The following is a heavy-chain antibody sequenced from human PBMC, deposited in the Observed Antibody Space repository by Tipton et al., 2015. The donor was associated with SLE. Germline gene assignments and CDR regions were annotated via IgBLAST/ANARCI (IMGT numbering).Heavy chain of an antibody. CDR1: GGSISSGSYY. D-gene: IGHD6-25*01. J-gene: IGHJ3*02. CDR2: IYTSGST. CDR3: ARGVRYSSGQSAFDI. Sequence: LRLSCTVSGGSISSGSYYWSWIRQPAGKGLEWIGRIYTSGSTNYNPSLKSRVTISVDTSKNQFSLKLSSVTAADTAVYYCARGVRYSSGQSAFDIWGQGTMVSVSS. V-gene: IGHV4-61*02.